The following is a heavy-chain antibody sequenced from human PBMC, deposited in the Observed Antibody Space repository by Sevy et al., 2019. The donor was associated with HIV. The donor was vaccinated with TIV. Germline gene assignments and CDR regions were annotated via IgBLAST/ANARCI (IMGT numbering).Heavy chain of an antibody. Sequence: ASVKVSCKVSGYTYSIYRITWVRLAPRQGLEWIGWISPHTGDTKFAENFQDRVTMSTDTSTATAYMELSSLRSDDTAVYYCARAFCTSGRCYSLAYWGQGTLVTVSS. CDR1: GYTYSIYR. CDR3: ARAFCTSGRCYSLAY. D-gene: IGHD2-15*01. CDR2: ISPHTGDT. V-gene: IGHV1-18*01. J-gene: IGHJ4*02.